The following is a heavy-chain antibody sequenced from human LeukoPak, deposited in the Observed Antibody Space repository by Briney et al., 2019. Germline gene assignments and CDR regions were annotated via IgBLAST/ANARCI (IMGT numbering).Heavy chain of an antibody. V-gene: IGHV1-18*01. Sequence: ASVTVSCKASGYTFTNYGISWMRQAPGQGLEWMGWISAYNGNTNNAQKLQGRVTMTTDTSTSTAYMELRSLRSDDTAVYYCARKGARYPEDYWGQGSLVSVSS. CDR3: ARKGARYPEDY. CDR1: GYTFTNYG. D-gene: IGHD1-1*01. J-gene: IGHJ4*02. CDR2: ISAYNGNT.